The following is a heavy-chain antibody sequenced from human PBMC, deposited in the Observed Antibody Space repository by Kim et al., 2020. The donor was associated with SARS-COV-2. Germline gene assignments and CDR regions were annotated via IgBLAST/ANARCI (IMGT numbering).Heavy chain of an antibody. D-gene: IGHD3-3*01. Sequence: SETLSLTCAVSGGSISSSNWWSWVRQPPGKGLEWIGEIYHSGSTNYNPSLKSRVTISVDKSKNQFSLKLSSVTAADTAVYYCASVRFLEWLGGAAFDIWGQGTMVTVSS. V-gene: IGHV4-4*02. CDR2: IYHSGST. CDR1: GGSISSSNW. J-gene: IGHJ3*02. CDR3: ASVRFLEWLGGAAFDI.